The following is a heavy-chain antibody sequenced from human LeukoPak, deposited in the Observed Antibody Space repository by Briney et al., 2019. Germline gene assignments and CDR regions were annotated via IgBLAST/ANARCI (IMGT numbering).Heavy chain of an antibody. CDR3: ARAQPLPYNYMDV. V-gene: IGHV3-30*04. CDR2: ISYDGSNK. D-gene: IGHD2-2*01. J-gene: IGHJ6*03. Sequence: PGRSLRLSCAASGFTFSSYAMHWVRQAPGKGLEWVAVISYDGSNKYYADSVKGRFTISRDNSKNSLYLQMNSLRAEDTAVYYCARAQPLPYNYMDVWGKGTTVTISS. CDR1: GFTFSSYA.